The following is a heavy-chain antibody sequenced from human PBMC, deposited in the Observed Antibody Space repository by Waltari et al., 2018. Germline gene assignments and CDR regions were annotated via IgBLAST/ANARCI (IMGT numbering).Heavy chain of an antibody. V-gene: IGHV4-59*01. D-gene: IGHD2-2*01. CDR1: GVSISSYY. J-gene: IGHJ3*01. Sequence: QVQLQESGPGLVKSSETLSLTCAVSGVSISSYYWAWIRQPPAKGLEYIGYIYYIGNTHYNPSLKSRLTISWDPSKNEVSLNLRSVTAADTAVYYCAGYCASTSCYEYAFDLWGQGTAVNVSS. CDR3: AGYCASTSCYEYAFDL. CDR2: IYYIGNT.